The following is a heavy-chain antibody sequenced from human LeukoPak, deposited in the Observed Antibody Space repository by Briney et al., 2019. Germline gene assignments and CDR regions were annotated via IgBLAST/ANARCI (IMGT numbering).Heavy chain of an antibody. CDR2: IYYSGST. CDR3: ASRSSGGPSGAFDI. CDR1: GGSISSYY. D-gene: IGHD2-15*01. Sequence: SETLSLTCTVSGGSISSYYWSWIRQPPGKGLEWIGYIYYSGSTNYNPSLKSRVTISVDTSKNQFSLELSSLRSEDTAVYYCASRSSGGPSGAFDIWGQGTMVTVSS. V-gene: IGHV4-59*01. J-gene: IGHJ3*02.